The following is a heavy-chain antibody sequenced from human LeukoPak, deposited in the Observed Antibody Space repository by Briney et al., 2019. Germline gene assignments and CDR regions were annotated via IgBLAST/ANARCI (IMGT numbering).Heavy chain of an antibody. CDR3: ARGRYYYGSGTTKGYAFDI. Sequence: ASVRVSCKTSGYSFSAYYLSWVRQTPGQGLEWLGWINPDTGGTYYARKFQGRVTMTRDTSISTAYMELSRLRSDDTAVYYCARGRYYYGSGTTKGYAFDIWGQGTMVTVSS. CDR1: GYSFSAYY. CDR2: INPDTGGT. V-gene: IGHV1-2*02. J-gene: IGHJ3*02. D-gene: IGHD3-10*01.